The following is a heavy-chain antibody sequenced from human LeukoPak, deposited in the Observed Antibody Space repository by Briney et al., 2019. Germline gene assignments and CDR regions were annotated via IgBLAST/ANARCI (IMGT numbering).Heavy chain of an antibody. J-gene: IGHJ4*02. CDR1: GGTFSSYA. CDR2: IIPIFGTA. D-gene: IGHD1-26*01. Sequence: SVKVSCKASGGTFSSYAISWVRQAPGQGLEWMGGIIPIFGTANYAQKFQGRVTITADESTSTAYMELSSLRSEDTAVYYCARKGYSGSCYADYWSQGNLVTVSS. CDR3: ARKGYSGSCYADY. V-gene: IGHV1-69*13.